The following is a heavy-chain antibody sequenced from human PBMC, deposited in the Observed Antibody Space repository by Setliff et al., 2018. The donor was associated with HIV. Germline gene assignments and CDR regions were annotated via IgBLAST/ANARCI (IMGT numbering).Heavy chain of an antibody. Sequence: ASVKVSCKASGYTSTSYSMHWVRQAPGQRLEWMGWLRTGTGDTSYSVKFQGRLTITRDASASTAYMELSSLRSEDTAVYYCAREGKFRYYYYMDVWGKGTTVTVSS. CDR2: LRTGTGDT. CDR1: GYTSTSYS. D-gene: IGHD3-10*01. J-gene: IGHJ6*03. CDR3: AREGKFRYYYYMDV. V-gene: IGHV1-3*04.